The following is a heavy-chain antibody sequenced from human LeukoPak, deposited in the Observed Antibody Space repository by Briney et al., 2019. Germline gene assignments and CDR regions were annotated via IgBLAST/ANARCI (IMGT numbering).Heavy chain of an antibody. D-gene: IGHD3-9*01. CDR2: IYYSGST. Sequence: PSETLSLTCTVSGGSISSSSYYWGWIRQPPGKGLEWIGSIYYSGSTYYNPSLKGRVTISVDTSKNQFSLKLSSVTAADTAVYYCARRVFYDILTGYDYWGQGTLVTVSS. CDR3: ARRVFYDILTGYDY. V-gene: IGHV4-39*01. J-gene: IGHJ4*02. CDR1: GGSISSSSYY.